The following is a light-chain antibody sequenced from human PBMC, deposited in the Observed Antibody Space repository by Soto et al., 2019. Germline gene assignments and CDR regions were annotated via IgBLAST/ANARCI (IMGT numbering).Light chain of an antibody. CDR3: CSQAGSPVV. V-gene: IGLV2-18*02. J-gene: IGLJ1*01. CDR2: EVS. CDR1: SSDFGSYNR. Sequence: QSALTQPPSVSGSPGQSVTISCTGTSSDFGSYNRVSWYQRPPGTGPKLMIYEVSNRPSGVPDRFSGSKSGNTASLTFSGLQVADETDFSCCSQAGSPVVFGTGSRLTVL.